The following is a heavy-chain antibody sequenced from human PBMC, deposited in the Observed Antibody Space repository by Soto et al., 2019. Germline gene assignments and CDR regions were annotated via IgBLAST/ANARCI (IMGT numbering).Heavy chain of an antibody. D-gene: IGHD4-17*01. Sequence: GASVKVACKASGDRFTNFAIHWVRQAPEQSLEWMGWINPANGNTKYSQNFQGRVSITRDTFANTAYMEVTSLRSEDTAVYYCARADAVGSGEVYCIWWKGTKVT. CDR3: ARADAVGSGEVYCI. V-gene: IGHV1-3*01. CDR2: INPANGNT. J-gene: IGHJ3*02. CDR1: GDRFTNFA.